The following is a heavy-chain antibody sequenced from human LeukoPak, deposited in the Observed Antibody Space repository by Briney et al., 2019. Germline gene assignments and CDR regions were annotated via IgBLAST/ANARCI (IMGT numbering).Heavy chain of an antibody. CDR3: ARAGLANAFDI. CDR2: ISTSGTII. CDR1: GFTFSDYY. Sequence: GGSLRFSCAASGFTFSDYYMSWIRQAPGKGLEWVSYISTSGTIISDSVKGRFTISRDNAKNSLYLQMNSLRAEDTAVYYCARAGLANAFDIWGQGTMVTVSS. V-gene: IGHV3-11*01. J-gene: IGHJ3*02.